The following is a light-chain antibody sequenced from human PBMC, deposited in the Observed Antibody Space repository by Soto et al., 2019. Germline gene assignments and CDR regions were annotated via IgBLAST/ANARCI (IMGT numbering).Light chain of an antibody. CDR1: QSVSSSY. Sequence: EIVLTQSPGTLSLSPGERATLSCRASQSVSSSYLAWYQQKPGQAPGLLIYGASSRATGIPDRFSGSGSGTDFTLTISRLEPEDFAVYYCQQYGSSPPCTFGQGTKVEIK. CDR2: GAS. CDR3: QQYGSSPPCT. V-gene: IGKV3-20*01. J-gene: IGKJ1*01.